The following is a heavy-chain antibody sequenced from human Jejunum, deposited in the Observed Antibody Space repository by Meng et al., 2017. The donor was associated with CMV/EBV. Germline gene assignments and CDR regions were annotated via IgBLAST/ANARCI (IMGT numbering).Heavy chain of an antibody. CDR2: IYSGGST. CDR3: ARRPSVIPVSYYGMDV. D-gene: IGHD2-21*01. CDR1: GFSISNNY. V-gene: IGHV3-53*01. J-gene: IGHJ6*02. Sequence: GFSISNNYVSWVRQAPGKGLEFVSVIYSGGSTYYAASVKGRFTISRDNAQNTVFLQMNSLRTEDTAVYYCARRPSVIPVSYYGMDVWGQGTTVTV.